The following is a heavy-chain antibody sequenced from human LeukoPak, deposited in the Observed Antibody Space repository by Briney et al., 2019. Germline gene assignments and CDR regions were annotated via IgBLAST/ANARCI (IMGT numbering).Heavy chain of an antibody. Sequence: GGSLKISCKASGYSFRSYWIGWVRQMPGKGLEWMGSIYPGDADNRYSPSFQGQVTISADKPITTAYLQWSSLKASDTAMYYCARALGYCSRTSCSFDLWGQGTLVTVSS. CDR1: GYSFRSYW. J-gene: IGHJ4*02. V-gene: IGHV5-51*04. CDR2: IYPGDADN. D-gene: IGHD2-2*01. CDR3: ARALGYCSRTSCSFDL.